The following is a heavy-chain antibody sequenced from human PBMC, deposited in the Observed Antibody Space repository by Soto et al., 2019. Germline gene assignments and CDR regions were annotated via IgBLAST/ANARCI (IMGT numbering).Heavy chain of an antibody. CDR3: ARDSGETYSSGNDAFDI. CDR1: GGSISSGCYY. J-gene: IGHJ3*02. Sequence: SETLSLTCTVSGGSISSGCYYWSWIRQHPGKGLEWIGYVYYSGSTYYNPSLKSRVTISVGTSKNQFSLKLSSVTAADTAVYYCARDSGETYSSGNDAFDIWGQLTMVPV. CDR2: VYYSGST. V-gene: IGHV4-31*03. D-gene: IGHD3-22*01.